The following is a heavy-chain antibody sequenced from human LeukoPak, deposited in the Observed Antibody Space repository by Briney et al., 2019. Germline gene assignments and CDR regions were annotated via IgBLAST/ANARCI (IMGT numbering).Heavy chain of an antibody. V-gene: IGHV4-38-2*01. CDR3: ARHPNYGGNPAGAFDY. CDR2: IYRSETT. Sequence: PSETLSLTCAVSGYSISSGYYWGWIRQPPGKGLEWIGSIYRSETTYYNPSLKSRVTISVDTSKNQFSLKLSSVTAADTAVYYRARHPNYGGNPAGAFDYWGQGTLVTVSS. D-gene: IGHD4-23*01. CDR1: GYSISSGYY. J-gene: IGHJ4*02.